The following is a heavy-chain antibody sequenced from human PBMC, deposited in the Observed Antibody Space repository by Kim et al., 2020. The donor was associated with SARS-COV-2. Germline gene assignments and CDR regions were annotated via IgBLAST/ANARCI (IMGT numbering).Heavy chain of an antibody. J-gene: IGHJ5*02. Sequence: SETLSLTCTVSGGSISSDSYYWGWIRQPPGKGLEWIGSIQYSGSTYYNPSLKSRVTISVDTSKNQFSLKLRSVTAADTAVYYCARPRDYIRQGFDPWGQGTRVTVSS. CDR1: GGSISSDSYY. CDR3: ARPRDYIRQGFDP. V-gene: IGHV4-39*01. CDR2: IQYSGST. D-gene: IGHD4-17*01.